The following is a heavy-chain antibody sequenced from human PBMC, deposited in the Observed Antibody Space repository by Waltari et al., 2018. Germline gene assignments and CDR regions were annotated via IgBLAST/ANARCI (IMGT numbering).Heavy chain of an antibody. J-gene: IGHJ4*02. CDR2: IRSITYGGTT. V-gene: IGHV3-49*04. D-gene: IGHD6-13*01. CDR1: GLTFGDYA. CDR3: TSGYNSNWSFNGCLD. Sequence: EVQLVESGGGLVQPGRSLRLSCTASGLTFGDYAMKWVRQAPGKGLEWVGFIRSITYGGTTEYAASVKGRFTISRDDSKSTAYLQMNSLKAEDTAVYYCTSGYNSNWSFNGCLDWGQGTLVTVSS.